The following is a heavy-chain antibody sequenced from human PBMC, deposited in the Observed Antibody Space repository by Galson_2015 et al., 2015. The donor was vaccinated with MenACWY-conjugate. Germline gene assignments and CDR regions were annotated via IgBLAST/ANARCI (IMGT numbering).Heavy chain of an antibody. V-gene: IGHV3-23*01. Sequence: SLRLSCAASGFTFSTFGMSWVRQAPGKGLEWVSAISTSGSRTYYADSVKGRFTISRDNSENTLYLQMNSLRAEDTAVYYCAKASFGVTIGEVFAFDSWGQG. CDR2: ISTSGSRT. D-gene: IGHD3-3*01. CDR3: AKASFGVTIGEVFAFDS. J-gene: IGHJ3*01. CDR1: GFTFSTFG.